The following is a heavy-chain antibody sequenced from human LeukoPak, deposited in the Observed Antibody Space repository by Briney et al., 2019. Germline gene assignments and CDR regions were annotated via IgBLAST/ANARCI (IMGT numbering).Heavy chain of an antibody. V-gene: IGHV4-59*01. CDR1: GGSISSYY. Sequence: SETLSLTCTVSGGSISSYYWSWIRQPPGKGLEWIGYIYYSGSTNYNPSLKSRVTISVDTSKNQFSLKLSSVTAADTAVYYCARGYCSGGSCYEFDYWGQGDLVTVSS. J-gene: IGHJ4*02. CDR3: ARGYCSGGSCYEFDY. D-gene: IGHD2-15*01. CDR2: IYYSGST.